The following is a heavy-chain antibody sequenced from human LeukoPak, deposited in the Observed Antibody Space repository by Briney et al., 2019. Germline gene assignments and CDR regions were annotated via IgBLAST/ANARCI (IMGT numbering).Heavy chain of an antibody. D-gene: IGHD3-22*01. CDR2: IKQDGSEK. V-gene: IGHV3-7*01. Sequence: GGSLRLSCAASGFTFSSYWMSWVRQAPGKGLEWVANIKQDGSEKYYVDSVKGRFTISRDNAKNSLYLQMNSLRAEDTAVYYCARDLGYYDSSGGDYWGQGTLVTVSS. CDR1: GFTFSSYW. CDR3: ARDLGYYDSSGGDY. J-gene: IGHJ4*02.